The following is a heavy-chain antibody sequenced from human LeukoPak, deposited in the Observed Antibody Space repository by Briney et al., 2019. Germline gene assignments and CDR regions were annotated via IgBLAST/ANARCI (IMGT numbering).Heavy chain of an antibody. CDR3: ARDTYYYDSSGYYYGY. CDR1: GYTFTSYG. D-gene: IGHD3-22*01. V-gene: IGHV1-18*01. CDR2: ISAYNGNT. Sequence: ASVKVSCKASGYTFTSYGISWVRQAPGQRLEWMGWISAYNGNTNYAQKLQGRVTMTTDTSTSTAYMELRSLRSDDTAVYYCARDTYYYDSSGYYYGYWGQGTLVTVSS. J-gene: IGHJ4*02.